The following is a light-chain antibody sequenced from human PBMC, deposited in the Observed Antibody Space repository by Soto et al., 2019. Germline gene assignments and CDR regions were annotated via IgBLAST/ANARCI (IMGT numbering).Light chain of an antibody. CDR2: KMS. J-gene: IGKJ1*01. CDR3: MQATQSPWT. V-gene: IGKV2-24*01. Sequence: DIVMTQTPLSSPVPLGPPASTSCRSSQSLVHSGGSTYLSWLHQRPGQPPRLLIYKMSNRFSGAPDRFSGSGAGKEFTLRISSVEADDVGVYYYMQATQSPWTFGQGTKVEI. CDR1: QSLVHSGGSTY.